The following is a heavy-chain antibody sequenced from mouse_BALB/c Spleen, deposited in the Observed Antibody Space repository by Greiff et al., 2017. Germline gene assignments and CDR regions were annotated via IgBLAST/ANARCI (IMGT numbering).Heavy chain of an antibody. D-gene: IGHD2-1*01. V-gene: IGHV1-74*01. CDR1: GYTFTSYW. CDR3: ARGYYGNLYAMDY. J-gene: IGHJ4*01. Sequence: QVQLQQPGAELVKPGASVKLSCKASGYTFTSYWMHWVKQRPGQGLEWIGMIDPSNSETRLNQKFKDKATLNVDKSSNTAYMQLSILTSEDSAVYYCARGYYGNLYAMDYWGQGTSVTVSS. CDR2: IDPSNSET.